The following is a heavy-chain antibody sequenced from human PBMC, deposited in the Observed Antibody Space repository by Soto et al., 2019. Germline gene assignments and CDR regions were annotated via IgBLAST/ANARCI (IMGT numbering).Heavy chain of an antibody. Sequence: GASVKVSCKASGYTFTSYDINWVRQAPGQGLEWMGWISAYNGNTNYAQKLQGRVAMTTDTSTSTAYMELRSLRSDDTAVYYCARDSSGWYKAFDIWGQGTMVTVSS. V-gene: IGHV1-18*01. CDR1: GYTFTSYD. CDR2: ISAYNGNT. CDR3: ARDSSGWYKAFDI. D-gene: IGHD6-19*01. J-gene: IGHJ3*02.